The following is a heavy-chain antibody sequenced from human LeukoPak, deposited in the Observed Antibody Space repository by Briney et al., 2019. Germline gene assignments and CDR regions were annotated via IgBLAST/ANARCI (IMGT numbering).Heavy chain of an antibody. V-gene: IGHV3-11*06. D-gene: IGHD4-11*01. Sequence: TGGSLRLSCAASGFTFSDYYMSWIRQAPGKGLEWVSYISSSSSYTNYADSVKGRFTVSRDNAKNSLYLQMNSLRAEDTAVYYCARAPHYSNYGPYYYGMDVWGQGTTVTVSS. J-gene: IGHJ6*02. CDR1: GFTFSDYY. CDR3: ARAPHYSNYGPYYYGMDV. CDR2: ISSSSSYT.